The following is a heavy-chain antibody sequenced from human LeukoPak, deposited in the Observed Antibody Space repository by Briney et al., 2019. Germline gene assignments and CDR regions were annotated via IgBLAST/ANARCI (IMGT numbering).Heavy chain of an antibody. V-gene: IGHV4-39*07. CDR1: GGSISRSSYY. D-gene: IGHD6-13*01. J-gene: IGHJ1*01. Sequence: KPSETLSLTCTVSGGSISRSSYYWGWIRQPPGKGLEWIGSIYYSGSTYYNPSLKSRVTISVDTSKNQFSLKLSSVTAADTAVYYCARDPRPYIAAAGTLFQHWGQGTLVTVSS. CDR3: ARDPRPYIAAAGTLFQH. CDR2: IYYSGST.